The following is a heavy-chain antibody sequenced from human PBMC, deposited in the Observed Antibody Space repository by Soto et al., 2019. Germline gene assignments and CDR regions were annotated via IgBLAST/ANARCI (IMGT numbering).Heavy chain of an antibody. J-gene: IGHJ4*02. V-gene: IGHV3-23*01. CDR2: ISGGGDTT. CDR3: AKGRGGSGSLTPRVDF. Sequence: EVQLLESGGGLVQPGGSLRLSCAASGFTFNNYAMTWVRQAPGKGLEWVSAISGGGDTTSYADSVKGRFTVSRDGSKNTLYLQMGSLGAEDPALYYCAKGRGGSGSLTPRVDFWGQGTLVTVSA. CDR1: GFTFNNYA. D-gene: IGHD3-10*01.